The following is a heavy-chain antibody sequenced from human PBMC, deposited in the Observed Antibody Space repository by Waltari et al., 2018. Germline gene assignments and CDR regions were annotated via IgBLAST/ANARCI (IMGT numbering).Heavy chain of an antibody. CDR3: ARDHQWLDY. CDR2: IYYSGST. D-gene: IGHD6-19*01. V-gene: IGHV4-59*11. CDR1: GGSISSHY. Sequence: QVQLQESGPGLVKPSETLSLTCTVSGGSISSHYWSWIRQPPGKGLEWIGYIYYSGSTNYNPSLKSRVTISVDTSKNQFSLKLSSVIAADTAVYYCARDHQWLDYWGQGTLVTVSS. J-gene: IGHJ4*02.